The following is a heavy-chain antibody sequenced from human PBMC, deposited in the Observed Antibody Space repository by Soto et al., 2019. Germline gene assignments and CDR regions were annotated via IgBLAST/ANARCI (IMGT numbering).Heavy chain of an antibody. V-gene: IGHV5-51*01. J-gene: IGHJ3*02. CDR2: TYPGDSDT. D-gene: IGHD3-10*01. CDR3: ARPPRDYYGSGSHRGDDAFDI. Sequence: PGESLKISCKGSGYSFTSYWIGWVRQMPGKGLEWMGITYPGDSDTRYSPSFQGQVTISADKSISTAYLQWSSLKASDTAMYYCARPPRDYYGSGSHRGDDAFDIWGQGTMVTVSS. CDR1: GYSFTSYW.